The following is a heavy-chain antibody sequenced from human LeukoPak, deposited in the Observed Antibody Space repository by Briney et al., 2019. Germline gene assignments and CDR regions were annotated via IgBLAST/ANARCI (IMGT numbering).Heavy chain of an antibody. CDR2: INHSGST. CDR1: GGSFSGYY. CDR3: AAITMVRGVPYDWFDP. Sequence: SETLSLTCAVYGGSFSGYYWSWIRQPPGKGLEWIGEINHSGSTNYNPFLKSRVTIPVDTSKNQFSLKLSSVTAADTAVYYCAAITMVRGVPYDWFDPWGRGTLVTVSS. D-gene: IGHD3-10*01. V-gene: IGHV4-34*01. J-gene: IGHJ5*02.